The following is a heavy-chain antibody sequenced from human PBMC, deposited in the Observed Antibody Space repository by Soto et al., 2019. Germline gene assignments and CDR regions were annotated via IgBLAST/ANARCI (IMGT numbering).Heavy chain of an antibody. CDR2: ITGNGFGT. Sequence: EVQLLESGGGLVQPGGSLRLSCAASGFTFSSYAMSWVRQAPGRGLEWVSGITGNGFGTYYADSVQGRSAISRDYSTNTLYLQMNRLRAEDTAVYFCAKVRDRTRSGSIKSGMDSWGQGTLVTVSS. CDR3: AKVRDRTRSGSIKSGMDS. V-gene: IGHV3-23*01. CDR1: GFTFSSYA. D-gene: IGHD3-10*01. J-gene: IGHJ4*02.